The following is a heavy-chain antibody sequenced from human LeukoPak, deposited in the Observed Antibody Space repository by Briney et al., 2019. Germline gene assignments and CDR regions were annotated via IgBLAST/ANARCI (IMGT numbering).Heavy chain of an antibody. CDR2: IYYSGSS. CDR1: GGSISSGEYS. J-gene: IGHJ4*02. CDR3: ARVTSRPLGVGY. D-gene: IGHD1-26*01. Sequence: SQTLSLTCTVSGGSISSGEYSWSWIRQPPGKGLEWIGYIYYSGSSYYNPSLKSRVTISVDTSKNQFSLKLSSVTAADTAVYYCARVTSRPLGVGYWGQGTLVTVSS. V-gene: IGHV4-30-4*08.